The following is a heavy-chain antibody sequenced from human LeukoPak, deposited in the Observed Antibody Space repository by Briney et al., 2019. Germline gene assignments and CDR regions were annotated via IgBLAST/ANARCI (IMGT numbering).Heavy chain of an antibody. CDR3: ARHRRAVPAYYFDY. V-gene: IGHV4-4*09. CDR1: GASISSYF. D-gene: IGHD6-19*01. CDR2: IHTSGST. J-gene: IGHJ4*02. Sequence: SETLSLTCTVSGASISSYFWTWIRQPPRKGLEWLAYIHTSGSTNYNPSLKSRVTISLDTSTSAFSLNLTSVAAADTAMYYCARHRRAVPAYYFDYWGPGAPVTVSS.